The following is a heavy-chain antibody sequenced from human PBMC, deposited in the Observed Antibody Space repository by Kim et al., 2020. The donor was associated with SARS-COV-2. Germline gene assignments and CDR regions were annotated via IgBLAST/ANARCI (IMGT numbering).Heavy chain of an antibody. V-gene: IGHV3-23*01. D-gene: IGHD2-21*01. J-gene: IGHJ4*02. CDR3: AQGGGPFCRGAVCYQIDY. Sequence: GGSLRLSCAASGFTLSSYAMNWVRLAPGKGLEWVSSITGDTTGKYYAGSVKGRFTVSRDNSENTVSLQMNSLRAEDTAIYYCAQGGGPFCRGAVCYQIDYWGQGTLVTVSS. CDR2: ITGDTTGK. CDR1: GFTLSSYA.